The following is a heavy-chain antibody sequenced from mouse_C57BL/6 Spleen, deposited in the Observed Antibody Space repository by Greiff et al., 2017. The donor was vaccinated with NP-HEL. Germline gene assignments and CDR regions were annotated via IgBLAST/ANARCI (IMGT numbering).Heavy chain of an antibody. CDR2: IDPETGGT. V-gene: IGHV1-15*01. J-gene: IGHJ3*01. CDR1: GYTFTDYE. D-gene: IGHD1-1*01. CDR3: THAPDYYGSSYPFAY. Sequence: VQLQQSGAELVRPGASVTLSCKASGYTFTDYEMHWVKQTPVHGLEWIGAIDPETGGTAYNQKFKGKAILTADKSSSTAYMELRSLTSEDSAVYYCTHAPDYYGSSYPFAYWGQGTLVTVSA.